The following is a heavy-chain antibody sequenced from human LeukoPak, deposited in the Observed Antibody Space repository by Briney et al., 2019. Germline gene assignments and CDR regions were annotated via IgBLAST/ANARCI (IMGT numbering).Heavy chain of an antibody. V-gene: IGHV1-8*01. CDR2: VNPNSGNK. J-gene: IGHJ5*02. CDR3: ARPHCSSTDCHPPEWFDP. D-gene: IGHD2-2*01. CDR1: GYTFTNYY. Sequence: GVSVKVSYKTSGYTFTNYYIIWVRQATAQGREWMGWVNPNSGNKGYAQKSKRRVTMTRNTSISTAYMELSSLRSEDTAVYYCARPHCSSTDCHPPEWFDPWGQGTLVTVSS.